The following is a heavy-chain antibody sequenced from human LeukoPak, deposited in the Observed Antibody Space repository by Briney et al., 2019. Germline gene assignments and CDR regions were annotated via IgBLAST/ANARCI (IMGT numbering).Heavy chain of an antibody. CDR2: ISSNGGST. Sequence: GGPLRPSCSASGFTFSSYAMHWVGQPPGKGREYVSAISSNGGSTYYADSVKGRFTISRDNSKNTLYLQMSSLRAEDTAVYYCVKRVVPAAYFDYWGQGTLVTVSS. V-gene: IGHV3-64D*06. CDR3: VKRVVPAAYFDY. CDR1: GFTFSSYA. D-gene: IGHD2-2*01. J-gene: IGHJ4*02.